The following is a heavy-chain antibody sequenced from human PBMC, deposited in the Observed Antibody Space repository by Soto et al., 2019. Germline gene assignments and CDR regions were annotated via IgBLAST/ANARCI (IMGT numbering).Heavy chain of an antibody. D-gene: IGHD6-13*01. CDR1: GYTFSDFS. V-gene: IGHV1-2*04. J-gene: IGHJ6*02. CDR3: ARDPYTSSSGYYYGMDV. Sequence: QVHLVQSGAEVRKPGASVKVSCKASGYTFSDFSMHWVRQAPGQGLEWVGWMNPDTGGTNYAQKFQGWVTMTRDTSISTAYMELSRLRPDDTAVYYCARDPYTSSSGYYYGMDVWGQGTTVTVSS. CDR2: MNPDTGGT.